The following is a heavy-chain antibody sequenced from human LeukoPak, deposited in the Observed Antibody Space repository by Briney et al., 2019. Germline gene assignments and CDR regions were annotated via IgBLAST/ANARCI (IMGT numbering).Heavy chain of an antibody. J-gene: IGHJ6*02. CDR3: ARGYCGGDCYYYYYGMDV. V-gene: IGHV1-2*02. CDR1: GYTFTGYD. D-gene: IGHD2-21*02. Sequence: ASVKVSCKASGYTFTGYDMSWVRQAPGQGLEWMGWINPNNGSTNYAQKLQGRVTMTRDTSTSTAYMELSRLKSDDTAVYYCARGYCGGDCYYYYYGMDVWGQGTTVTVSS. CDR2: INPNNGST.